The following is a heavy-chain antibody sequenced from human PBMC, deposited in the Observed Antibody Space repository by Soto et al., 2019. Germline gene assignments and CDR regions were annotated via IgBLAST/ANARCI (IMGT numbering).Heavy chain of an antibody. Sequence: SETLSLTCTVSGGSISSSSYYWGWIRQPPGKGLEWIGSIYYSGSTYYNPSLKSRVTISVDTSKNQFSLKLSSVTAADTAVYYCARLPLNDYGDLYYFDYWGQGTLVTVSS. CDR2: IYYSGST. V-gene: IGHV4-39*01. CDR1: GGSISSSSYY. J-gene: IGHJ4*02. D-gene: IGHD4-17*01. CDR3: ARLPLNDYGDLYYFDY.